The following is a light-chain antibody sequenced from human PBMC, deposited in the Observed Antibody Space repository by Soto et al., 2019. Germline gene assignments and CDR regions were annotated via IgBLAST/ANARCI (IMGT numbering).Light chain of an antibody. CDR2: GAS. V-gene: IGKV3-20*01. CDR1: QSVASMY. Sequence: EIVLTQSPGTLSLSPGERATLSCRASQSVASMYLAWYQQKPGQAPRLLIYGASNRATGIPDRFSGSVSGTDFTLTITRLDHEDFALYYCQQHGSSPRAFGQGTRLEIK. J-gene: IGKJ5*01. CDR3: QQHGSSPRA.